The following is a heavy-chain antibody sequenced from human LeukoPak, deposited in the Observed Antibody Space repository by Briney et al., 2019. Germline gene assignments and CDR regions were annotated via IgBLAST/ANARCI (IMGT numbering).Heavy chain of an antibody. D-gene: IGHD3-3*01. Sequence: GASVKVSCKASGGTFSSYAISWVRQAPGQGLEWMGGIIPIFGTANYAQKFQGRVTITADESTSTAYMELSSLRSEDTAVYYCARRGIEWFNPFDPWGQGTLVTVSS. CDR2: IIPIFGTA. V-gene: IGHV1-69*13. J-gene: IGHJ5*02. CDR3: ARRGIEWFNPFDP. CDR1: GGTFSSYA.